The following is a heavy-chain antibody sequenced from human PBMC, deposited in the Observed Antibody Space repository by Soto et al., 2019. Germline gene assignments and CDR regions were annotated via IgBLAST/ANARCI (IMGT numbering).Heavy chain of an antibody. V-gene: IGHV3-30*03. J-gene: IGHJ4*02. CDR3: ARFELVKGNCY. CDR1: GFTFSSYY. CDR2: ISYDGSNK. D-gene: IGHD6-13*01. Sequence: PGGSLRLACATFGFTFSSYYLHWVRQAPGKGLEWVAVISYDGSNKYYADSVKGRFTISRDNSKNTLYLQMNSLRAEDTAVYYCARFELVKGNCYWGQANLVTVSS.